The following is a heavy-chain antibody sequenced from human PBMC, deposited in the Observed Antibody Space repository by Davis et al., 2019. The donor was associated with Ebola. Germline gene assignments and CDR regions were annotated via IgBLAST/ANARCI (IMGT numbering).Heavy chain of an antibody. J-gene: IGHJ4*02. V-gene: IGHV1-3*01. CDR2: INAGNGNT. CDR1: GYTFTSYA. CDR3: ARGPIWFSIDY. Sequence: ASVTVSCKASGYTFTSYAMHWVRQAPGQRLEWMGWINAGNGNTKYSQKFQSRVTITRDTSASTAYMELSSLRSEDTAVYYCARGPIWFSIDYWGQGTLVTVSS. D-gene: IGHD3-10*01.